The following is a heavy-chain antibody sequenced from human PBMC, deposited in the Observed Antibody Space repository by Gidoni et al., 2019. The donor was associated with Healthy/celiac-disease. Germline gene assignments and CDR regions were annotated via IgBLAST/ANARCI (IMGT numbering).Heavy chain of an antibody. J-gene: IGHJ6*02. CDR3: ARDRSSSSLYYYYGMDV. Sequence: QVQLVPSGAEVKKPGSSVKVSCKASGGTFSSYAISWVRQAPGQGLEWMGGIIPIFGTANYEQKFQGRVTITADESTSTAYMELSSLRSEDTAVYYCARDRSSSSLYYYYGMDVWGQGTTVTVSS. CDR2: IIPIFGTA. CDR1: GGTFSSYA. D-gene: IGHD6-6*01. V-gene: IGHV1-69*01.